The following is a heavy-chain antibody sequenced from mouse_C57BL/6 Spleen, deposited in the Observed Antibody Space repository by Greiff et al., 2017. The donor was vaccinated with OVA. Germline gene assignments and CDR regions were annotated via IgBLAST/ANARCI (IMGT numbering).Heavy chain of an antibody. V-gene: IGHV1-18*01. CDR3: ARHYDGSSYALWYFDV. J-gene: IGHJ1*03. Sequence: VQLQQSGPELVKPGASVKIPCKASGYTFTDYNMDWVKQSHGKSLEWIGDINPNNGGTIYNQKFKGKATLTVDKSSSTAYMELRSLTSEDTAVYYCARHYDGSSYALWYFDVWGTGTTVTVSS. CDR2: INPNNGGT. D-gene: IGHD1-1*01. CDR1: GYTFTDYN.